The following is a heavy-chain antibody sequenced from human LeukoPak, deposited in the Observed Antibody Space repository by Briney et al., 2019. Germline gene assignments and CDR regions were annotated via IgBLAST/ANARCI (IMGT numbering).Heavy chain of an antibody. V-gene: IGHV3-30-3*01. D-gene: IGHD6-19*01. CDR1: GFTFNSYD. J-gene: IGHJ4*02. CDR2: ISYDGSNK. Sequence: GGSLRLSCAASGFTFNSYDIHWVRQAPGKGLEWVAIISYDGSNKYYADSVKGRFTISRDNSKNTLYLQMNSLRAEDTAVYYCARDGGTGWYYPDYWGQGTLVTVSS. CDR3: ARDGGTGWYYPDY.